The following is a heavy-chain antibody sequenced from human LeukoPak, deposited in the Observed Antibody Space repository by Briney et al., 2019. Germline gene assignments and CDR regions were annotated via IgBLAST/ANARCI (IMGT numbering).Heavy chain of an antibody. D-gene: IGHD6-19*01. Sequence: GGSLRLSCEASGFTLSSYWMHWVRQAPGKGLVWVSRINSDGSTTNYADSVKGRFTISRDNAKNTLYLQMNGLRAEDTAVYYCARDGTGSNSGWYIHWGQGALVTVSS. J-gene: IGHJ4*02. CDR2: INSDGSTT. CDR3: ARDGTGSNSGWYIH. V-gene: IGHV3-74*01. CDR1: GFTLSSYW.